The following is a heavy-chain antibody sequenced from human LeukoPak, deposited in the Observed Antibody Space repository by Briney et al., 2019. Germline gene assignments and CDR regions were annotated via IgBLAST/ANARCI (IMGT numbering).Heavy chain of an antibody. J-gene: IGHJ5*02. CDR1: GFTFSSYA. V-gene: IGHV3-23*01. CDR2: ISGSGGST. CDR3: AKDLFGGPIVVVPAAPNWLDP. Sequence: GGSLRLSCAASGFTFSSYAMSWVRQAPGKGLEWVSAISGSGGSTYYADSVKGRFTISRDNSKNTLYLQMNSLRAEDTAVYYCAKDLFGGPIVVVPAAPNWLDPWGQGTLVTVSS. D-gene: IGHD2-2*01.